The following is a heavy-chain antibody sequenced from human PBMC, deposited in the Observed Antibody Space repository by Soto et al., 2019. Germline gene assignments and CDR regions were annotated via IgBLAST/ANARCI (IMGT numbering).Heavy chain of an antibody. CDR1: EGTFSSYA. D-gene: IGHD5-12*01. J-gene: IGHJ6*02. Sequence: QVQLVQSGAEVKKPGSSVKVSGTASEGTFSSYAISWVRQAPGHGIEWMGGVIPIFGTANYAQKFQGRVTITADESTSTDDMELSSRRSEDTAVYYCARDRAHRGYCVYDDSGSSYYGMDVWGQGTTVTFS. CDR2: VIPIFGTA. CDR3: ARDRAHRGYCVYDDSGSSYYGMDV. V-gene: IGHV1-69*01.